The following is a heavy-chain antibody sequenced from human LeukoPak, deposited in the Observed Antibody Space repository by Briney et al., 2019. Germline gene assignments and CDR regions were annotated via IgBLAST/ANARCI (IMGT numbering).Heavy chain of an antibody. J-gene: IGHJ4*02. V-gene: IGHV3-9*01. CDR3: AKGLSGSYSGFDY. D-gene: IGHD1-26*01. CDR1: GFTFDDYA. Sequence: GRSLRLSCAASGFTFDDYAMHWVRQAPGKGLEWVSGISWNSGSIGYADSVKGRFTISRDNAKNSLYLQMNSLRAEDTALYYCAKGLSGSYSGFDYWGQGTLVTVSS. CDR2: ISWNSGSI.